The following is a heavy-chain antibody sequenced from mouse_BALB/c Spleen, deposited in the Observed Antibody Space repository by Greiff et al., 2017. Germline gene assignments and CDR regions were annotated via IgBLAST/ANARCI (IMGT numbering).Heavy chain of an antibody. CDR2: ISYSGST. CDR3: ARYLGRYWYFDV. CDR1: GDSITSGY. Sequence: EVHLVESGPSLVKPSQTLSLTCSVTGDSITSGYWNWIRKFPGNKLEYMGYISYSGSTYYNPSLKSRISITRDTSKNQYYLQLNSVTTEDTATYYCARYLGRYWYFDVWGAGTTVTVSS. J-gene: IGHJ1*01. D-gene: IGHD4-1*01. V-gene: IGHV3-8*02.